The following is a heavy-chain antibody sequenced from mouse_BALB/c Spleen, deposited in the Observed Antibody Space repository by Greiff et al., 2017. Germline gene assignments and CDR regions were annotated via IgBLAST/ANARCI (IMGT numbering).Heavy chain of an antibody. CDR3: ARKGNDGYYPGRFAY. J-gene: IGHJ3*01. CDR2: INPDSSTI. CDR1: GFDFSRYW. D-gene: IGHD2-3*01. Sequence: EVKLLESGGGLVQPGGSLKLSCAASGFDFSRYWMSWVRQAPGKGLEWIGEINPDSSTINYTPSLKDKFIISRDNAKNTLYLQMSKVRSEDTALYYCARKGNDGYYPGRFAYWGQGTLVTVSA. V-gene: IGHV4-1*02.